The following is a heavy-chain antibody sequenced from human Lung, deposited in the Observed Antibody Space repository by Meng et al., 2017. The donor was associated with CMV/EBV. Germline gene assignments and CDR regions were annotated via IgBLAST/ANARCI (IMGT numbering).Heavy chain of an antibody. CDR1: GYSFTSYW. Sequence: GXSXKISXKGSGYSFTSYWIGWVRQMPGKGLEWMGIIYPGDSDTRYSPSFQGQVTISADKSISTAYLQWSSLKASDTAMYYCARELSSSSYYYGMDVWGQGTXVTVSS. CDR2: IYPGDSDT. CDR3: ARELSSSSYYYGMDV. J-gene: IGHJ6*02. V-gene: IGHV5-51*01. D-gene: IGHD6-6*01.